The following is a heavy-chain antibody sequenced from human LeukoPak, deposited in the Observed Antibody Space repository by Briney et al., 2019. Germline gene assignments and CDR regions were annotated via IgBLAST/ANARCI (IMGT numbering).Heavy chain of an antibody. CDR1: GFTFSSHA. D-gene: IGHD3-10*01. V-gene: IGHV3-23*01. Sequence: GGSLRLSCAASGFTFSSHAMSWVRQAPGKGLEWVSAISGSGGATTYAASVKGRFTISRDNSKNTLYLQMNSLRAEDTAIYYCAKHGRSSGGPYNCFYSWGQGPLVTVSS. J-gene: IGHJ5*01. CDR2: ISGSGGAT. CDR3: AKHGRSSGGPYNCFYS.